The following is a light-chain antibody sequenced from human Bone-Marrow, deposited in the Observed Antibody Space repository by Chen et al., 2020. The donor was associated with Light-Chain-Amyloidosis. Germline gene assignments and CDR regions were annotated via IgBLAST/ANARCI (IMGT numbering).Light chain of an antibody. CDR3: QSYQGSSQGV. CDR2: EDD. Sequence: NFMLTQPHSVSESPGKTVIISCTRSSGSIATNYVQWYQQRPGSSPTTGIYEDDQSPSGVPDRFSCSIDRSSNSASLSISGLKTEDEADYCCQSYQGSSQGVFGGGTKLTVL. V-gene: IGLV6-57*01. J-gene: IGLJ3*02. CDR1: SGSIATNY.